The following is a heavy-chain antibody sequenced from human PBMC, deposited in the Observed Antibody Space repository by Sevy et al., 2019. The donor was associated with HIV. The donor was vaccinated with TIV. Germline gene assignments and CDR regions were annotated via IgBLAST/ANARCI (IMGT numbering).Heavy chain of an antibody. CDR1: GFTFSDHY. CDR2: IRNKADSYTT. CDR3: ANHAGIAAAGRVFDY. J-gene: IGHJ4*02. Sequence: GGSLRLSCAASGFTFSDHYMEWVRQAPGKGLEWVGRIRNKADSYTTEYAAFVKGRFTISRDDSKKSLYLLMNSLKTEDTAVYYCANHAGIAAAGRVFDYWGQGTLVTVSS. V-gene: IGHV3-72*01. D-gene: IGHD6-13*01.